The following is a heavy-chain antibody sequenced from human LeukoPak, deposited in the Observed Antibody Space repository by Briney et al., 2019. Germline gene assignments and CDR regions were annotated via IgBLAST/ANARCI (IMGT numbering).Heavy chain of an antibody. CDR2: INHSGST. Sequence: SETLSLTCAVYGGSFSGYYWSWIRQPPGKGLEWLGEINHSGSTNYNPSLKSRVTISVDTSKNQFSLKLSSVTAADTAVYYCARGGYLFSDYVWGSYRPIDYWGQGTLVTVSS. J-gene: IGHJ4*02. D-gene: IGHD3-16*02. CDR1: GGSFSGYY. CDR3: ARGGYLFSDYVWGSYRPIDY. V-gene: IGHV4-34*01.